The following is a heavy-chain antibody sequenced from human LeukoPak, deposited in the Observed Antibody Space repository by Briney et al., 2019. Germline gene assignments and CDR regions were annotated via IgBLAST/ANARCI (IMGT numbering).Heavy chain of an antibody. CDR2: TRNKANSYIT. CDR3: ARAPTGTAIDY. Sequence: GGSLRLSCAASRFTFSDHYVDWVRQAPGKGLEWVGRTRNKANSYITEYAASVKGRFIISRDDSENSLYLQMNSLKTEDTAVYYCARAPTGTAIDYWGQGTLVTVSS. J-gene: IGHJ4*02. D-gene: IGHD1-1*01. V-gene: IGHV3-72*01. CDR1: RFTFSDHY.